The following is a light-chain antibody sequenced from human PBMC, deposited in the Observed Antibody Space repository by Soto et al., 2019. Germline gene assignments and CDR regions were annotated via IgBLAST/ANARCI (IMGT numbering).Light chain of an antibody. CDR1: SSNIGRNI. CDR3: AAWDDSLSGPV. J-gene: IGLJ2*01. CDR2: ASN. Sequence: QAVVTQPPSASGAPGQRVTISCSGGSSNIGRNIVNWFQHLPGTAPKLLIYASNQRPSGVPDRFSGSKSGTSASLAISGLQSEDEADYFCAAWDDSLSGPVFGGGTKLTVL. V-gene: IGLV1-44*01.